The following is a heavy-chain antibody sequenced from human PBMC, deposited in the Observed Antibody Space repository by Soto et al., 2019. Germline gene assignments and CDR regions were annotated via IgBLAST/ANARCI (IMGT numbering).Heavy chain of an antibody. CDR2: IHDSGIT. CDR1: GGSMRSYY. Sequence: PSETLSLTCSVSGGSMRSYYWSWIRQPPGKGLEWIGYIHDSGITDYNPSLKSRATISIDTFRNQISLNLHSVTAADTAVYYSAREYAFSSDYWGQGPVVTVS. J-gene: IGHJ4*02. V-gene: IGHV4-59*01. CDR3: AREYAFSSDY. D-gene: IGHD2-2*01.